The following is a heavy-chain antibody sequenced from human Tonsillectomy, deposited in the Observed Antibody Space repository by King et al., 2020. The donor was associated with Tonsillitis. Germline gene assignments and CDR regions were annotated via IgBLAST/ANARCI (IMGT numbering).Heavy chain of an antibody. D-gene: IGHD3-10*01. CDR2: ISWNSGSI. Sequence: VQLVESGGGLVQPGRFLRLSCAASGFTFDDYAMHWVRQAPGKGLEWVSGISWNSGSIGYADSVKGRFTISRDNAKNSLYLQMNSLRDEDTALYYCAKEGMRFGEFPYYFDFWGQGTLVTVSS. J-gene: IGHJ4*02. CDR1: GFTFDDYA. CDR3: AKEGMRFGEFPYYFDF. V-gene: IGHV3-9*01.